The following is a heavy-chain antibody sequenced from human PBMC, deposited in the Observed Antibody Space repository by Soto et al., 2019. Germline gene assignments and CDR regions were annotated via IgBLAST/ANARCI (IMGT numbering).Heavy chain of an antibody. CDR3: AREVVAATHRLGP. Sequence: SETLSLTCTVSGGSISSGGYYWSWIRQHPGKGLEWIGYIYYSGSTYYNPSLKSRVTISVDTSKNQFSLKLSSVTAADTAVYYCAREVVAATHRLGPWGQGTLVTVSS. D-gene: IGHD2-15*01. CDR1: GGSISSGGYY. V-gene: IGHV4-31*03. CDR2: IYYSGST. J-gene: IGHJ5*02.